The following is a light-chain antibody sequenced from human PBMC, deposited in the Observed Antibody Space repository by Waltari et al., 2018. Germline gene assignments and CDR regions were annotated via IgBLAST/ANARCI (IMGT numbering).Light chain of an antibody. V-gene: IGKV1-5*03. Sequence: IQMTQSPSTLSASIGDRVTITCRAGHGISAWLAWYQHKQGTAPQPLISKASYLESGVPSRFSGSGSGTEFTLTISSLQPDDFATYYCQQYDSYTWTFGQGTKVEIK. CDR2: KAS. J-gene: IGKJ1*01. CDR1: HGISAW. CDR3: QQYDSYTWT.